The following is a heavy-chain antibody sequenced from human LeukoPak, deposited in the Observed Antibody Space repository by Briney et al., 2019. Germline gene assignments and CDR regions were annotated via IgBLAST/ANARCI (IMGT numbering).Heavy chain of an antibody. CDR3: ARGGHWGNWYPDL. Sequence: KPSETLSLTCSVSGGSISNYYWSWIRQPPGKGLEWIGYIYSSGSTNYNPSLKSRVTISVDTSKNQFSLELSSVTAADTAVYYCARGGHWGNWYPDLWGRGTLVTVSS. D-gene: IGHD7-27*01. V-gene: IGHV4-59*12. CDR2: IYSSGST. J-gene: IGHJ2*01. CDR1: GGSISNYY.